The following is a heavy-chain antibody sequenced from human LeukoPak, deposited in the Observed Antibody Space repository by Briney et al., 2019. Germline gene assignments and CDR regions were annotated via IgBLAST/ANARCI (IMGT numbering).Heavy chain of an antibody. V-gene: IGHV1-2*02. D-gene: IGHD5-12*01. CDR3: ARYDSGYDYRGIDY. Sequence: ASVKVSCKASGYTFTSYDINWVRQAPGQGLEWMGWINPNSGGTNYAQKFQGRVTMTRDTSISTAYMELSRLRSDDTAVYYRARYDSGYDYRGIDYWGQGTLVTVSS. CDR2: INPNSGGT. J-gene: IGHJ4*02. CDR1: GYTFTSYD.